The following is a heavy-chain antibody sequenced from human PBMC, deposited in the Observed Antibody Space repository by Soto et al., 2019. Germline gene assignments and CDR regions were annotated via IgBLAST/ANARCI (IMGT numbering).Heavy chain of an antibody. V-gene: IGHV3-23*01. D-gene: IGHD5-18*01. J-gene: IGHJ6*02. Sequence: QPGGSLRLSCAASGFTFSSYAMSWVRQAPGKGLEWVSAISGSGGSTYYADSVKGRFTISRDNSKNTLYLQMNSLRAEDTAVYYCARNTAMVPYYYGMDVWGQGTTVTVSS. CDR3: ARNTAMVPYYYGMDV. CDR1: GFTFSSYA. CDR2: ISGSGGST.